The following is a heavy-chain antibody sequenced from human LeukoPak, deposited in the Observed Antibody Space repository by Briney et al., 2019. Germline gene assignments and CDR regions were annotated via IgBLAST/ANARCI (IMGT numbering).Heavy chain of an antibody. J-gene: IGHJ5*02. CDR3: ARVGGGYRFYNWFDP. CDR2: ISSSSSYI. V-gene: IGHV3-21*01. CDR1: GFTFSGYS. D-gene: IGHD5-12*01. Sequence: GGSLRLSCAASGFTFSGYSMNWVRQAPGKGLEWVSFISSSSSYIHYADSVKGRFTISRDNAKNSLYLQMNSLRAEDTAVYYCARVGGGYRFYNWFDPWGQGTLVTVSS.